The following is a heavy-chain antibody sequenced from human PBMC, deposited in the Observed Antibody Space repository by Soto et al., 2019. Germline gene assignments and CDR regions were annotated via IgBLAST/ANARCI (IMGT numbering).Heavy chain of an antibody. J-gene: IGHJ4*02. V-gene: IGHV3-33*01. CDR3: ARDKTYPIVGAGPFDY. D-gene: IGHD1-26*01. CDR1: GFTFSSYG. Sequence: GGSLRLSCAASGFTFSSYGMHWVRQAPGKGLEWVAVIWYDGSNKYYADSVKGRFTISRDNSKNTLYLQMNSLRAEDTAVYYCARDKTYPIVGAGPFDYWGQGTLVTVSS. CDR2: IWYDGSNK.